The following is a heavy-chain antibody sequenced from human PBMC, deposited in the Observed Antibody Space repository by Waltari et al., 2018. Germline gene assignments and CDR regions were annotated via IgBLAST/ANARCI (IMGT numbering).Heavy chain of an antibody. CDR1: GGTFSSYA. V-gene: IGHV1-69*08. J-gene: IGHJ3*02. CDR3: AREPLIAAHDAFDI. CDR2: IIPSFGTA. D-gene: IGHD6-6*01. Sequence: QVQLVQSGAEVKKPGSPVKVSCKASGGTFSSYAISWVRQAPGQGLEWMGRIIPSFGTANYAQKFQGRVTITADKSTSTAYMALSSLRPEDTAVYDCAREPLIAAHDAFDIWGQGTMVTVSS.